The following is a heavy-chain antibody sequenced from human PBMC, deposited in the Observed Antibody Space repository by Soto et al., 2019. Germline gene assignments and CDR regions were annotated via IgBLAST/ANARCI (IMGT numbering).Heavy chain of an antibody. J-gene: IGHJ5*02. CDR3: ARRDGYNYGWFDP. D-gene: IGHD5-12*01. CDR2: IDYSGST. Sequence: QVQLQESGPGLVKPSQTLSLTCTVSGGSISSGGYYWSWLRPHPGKGLEWIGYIDYSGSTYYNASLKSRVTISVDTSKNQFSLKLSSVTAADTAVYYCARRDGYNYGWFDPWGQGTLVTVSS. V-gene: IGHV4-31*03. CDR1: GGSISSGGYY.